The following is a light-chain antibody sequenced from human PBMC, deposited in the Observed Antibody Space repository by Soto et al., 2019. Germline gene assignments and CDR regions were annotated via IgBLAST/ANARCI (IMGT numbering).Light chain of an antibody. CDR1: SSNIGAGFD. V-gene: IGLV1-40*01. Sequence: QSVLTQAPSVSGAPGQRVTISCTGSSSNIGAGFDVHWYQQLPGTAPKLLIYGNNNRPSGVPDRFSASRSGTSASLAITGLQPEDEADYFCQSYDRSLSGFYVFGTATKLTVL. J-gene: IGLJ1*01. CDR2: GNN. CDR3: QSYDRSLSGFYV.